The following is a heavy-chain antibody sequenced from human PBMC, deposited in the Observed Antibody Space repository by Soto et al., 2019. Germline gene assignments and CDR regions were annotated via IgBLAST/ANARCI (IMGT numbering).Heavy chain of an antibody. Sequence: PGGSLRLSCAASGFIFDDYAMHWVRQAPGKGLEWVSGISRNSGSIAYADSVKGRFTISRDNAKRSLFLQMNSLTTEDTALYYCVKYLTVTIFEDAMHGWGQGTKVTVSS. CDR2: ISRNSGSI. CDR3: VKYLTVTIFEDAMHG. V-gene: IGHV3-9*01. J-gene: IGHJ6*02. CDR1: GFIFDDYA. D-gene: IGHD3-3*01.